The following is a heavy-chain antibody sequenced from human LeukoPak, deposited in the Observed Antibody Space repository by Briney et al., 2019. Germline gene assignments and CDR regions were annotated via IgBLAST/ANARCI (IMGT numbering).Heavy chain of an antibody. CDR1: GFTFRSYA. CDR3: ANSPERIFWFDP. D-gene: IGHD2/OR15-2a*01. V-gene: IGHV3-23*01. J-gene: IGHJ5*02. Sequence: GGSLRLSCAASGFTFRSYAMSWVRQAPGKGLEWVSAISGSGGSTYYADSVKGRFTISRDNSKSTLYLQMNSLRAEDTAVYYCANSPERIFWFDPWGQGTLVTVSS. CDR2: ISGSGGST.